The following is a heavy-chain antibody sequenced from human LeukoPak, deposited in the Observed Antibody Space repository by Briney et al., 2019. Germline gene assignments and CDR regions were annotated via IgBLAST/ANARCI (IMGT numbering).Heavy chain of an antibody. V-gene: IGHV3-48*03. CDR3: AKARSGEKVYYYMDV. J-gene: IGHJ6*03. Sequence: GGSLRLSCAASGFTFSSYEMNWVRQAPGKGLEWVSYISSSGSTIYYADSVKGRFTISRDNSKNTLYLQMNSLRAEDTAVYYCAKARSGEKVYYYMDVWGKGTTVTISS. CDR2: ISSSGSTI. D-gene: IGHD4-17*01. CDR1: GFTFSSYE.